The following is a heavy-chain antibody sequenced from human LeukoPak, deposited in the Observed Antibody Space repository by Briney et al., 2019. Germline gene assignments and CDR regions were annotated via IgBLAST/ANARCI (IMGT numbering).Heavy chain of an antibody. CDR3: AKGKLLWFRELLSSDFDY. J-gene: IGHJ4*02. CDR2: ISYDGSNK. Sequence: GGSLRLSCAASGFTFSSYGMHWVRQAPGKGLVWGAVISYDGSNKYYADSVKGRFTISRDNSKNTLYLQMNSLRAEDTAVYYCAKGKLLWFRELLSSDFDYWGQGTLVTVSS. D-gene: IGHD3-10*01. V-gene: IGHV3-30*18. CDR1: GFTFSSYG.